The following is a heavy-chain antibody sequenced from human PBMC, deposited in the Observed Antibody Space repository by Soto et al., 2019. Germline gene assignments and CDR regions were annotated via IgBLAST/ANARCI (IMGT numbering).Heavy chain of an antibody. CDR1: GFTFNRNA. Sequence: EVQLLESGGAFVQPGGSLRLSCAASGFTFNRNAMYWVRQAPGKGLEWVSAISGPGGSTYYADSVKGRFTISRDNSRNTLYLQMNSLRVEDSAPYYCTKDFNNVVTHSATSHYNYGMDVWGQGTTVTVSS. V-gene: IGHV3-23*01. D-gene: IGHD3-16*02. CDR3: TKDFNNVVTHSATSHYNYGMDV. J-gene: IGHJ6*02. CDR2: ISGPGGST.